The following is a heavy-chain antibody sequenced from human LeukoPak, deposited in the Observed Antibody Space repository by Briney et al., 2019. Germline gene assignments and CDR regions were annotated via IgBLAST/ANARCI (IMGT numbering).Heavy chain of an antibody. CDR3: RRQILVGVS. J-gene: IGHJ5*02. CDR1: GFTLSTYA. Sequence: PGGSLRLSCTASGFTLSTYAMNWVRQAPGKGLEWVSSISHSGDTSDYADSVKGRFTISRDNSKNTLYLQMNSLSAEDTAMYYCRRQILVGVSWGPGTLVTVSS. V-gene: IGHV3-23*01. D-gene: IGHD5/OR15-5a*01. CDR2: ISHSGDTS.